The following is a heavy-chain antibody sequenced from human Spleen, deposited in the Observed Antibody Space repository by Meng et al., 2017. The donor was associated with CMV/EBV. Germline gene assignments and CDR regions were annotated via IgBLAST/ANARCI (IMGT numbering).Heavy chain of an antibody. J-gene: IGHJ4*02. V-gene: IGHV3-9*01. CDR3: ARVTGSYYSRAIDY. D-gene: IGHD1-26*01. CDR2: ISWNRGNI. Sequence: SLKISCVGSGFDFEDYAMHWVRQVPGKGLEWVAGISWNRGNIRYADSVKGRFTISRDDAKNSLYLQMNSLRAEDTAVYYCARVTGSYYSRAIDYWGQGTLVTVSS. CDR1: GFDFEDYA.